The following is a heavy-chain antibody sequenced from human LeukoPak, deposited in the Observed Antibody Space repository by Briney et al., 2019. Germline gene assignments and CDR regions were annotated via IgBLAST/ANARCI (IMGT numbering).Heavy chain of an antibody. J-gene: IGHJ4*02. D-gene: IGHD3-22*01. V-gene: IGHV1-18*01. Sequence: ASVKVSCKASGYTFTSYGISWVRQAPGQGLEWMGWISAYNGNTNYAQKLQGRVTMTTDTSTSTAYVELRSLRSDDTAVYYCARDRLTYYYDSSGYPTGGLPNDYWGQGTLVTVSS. CDR3: ARDRLTYYYDSSGYPTGGLPNDY. CDR2: ISAYNGNT. CDR1: GYTFTSYG.